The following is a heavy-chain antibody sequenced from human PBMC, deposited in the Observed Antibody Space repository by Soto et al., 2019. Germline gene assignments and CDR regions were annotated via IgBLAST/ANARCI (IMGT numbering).Heavy chain of an antibody. Sequence: SETLSLTCTVSGGSISSYYWSWIRQPPGKGLEWIGYIYYSGSTNYNPSLKSRVTISVDTSKNQFSLKLSSVTAADTAVYYCAREPVIAAAGRYYYYYGMDVWGQGTTVTVSS. CDR2: IYYSGST. CDR3: AREPVIAAAGRYYYYYGMDV. V-gene: IGHV4-59*01. D-gene: IGHD6-13*01. J-gene: IGHJ6*02. CDR1: GGSISSYY.